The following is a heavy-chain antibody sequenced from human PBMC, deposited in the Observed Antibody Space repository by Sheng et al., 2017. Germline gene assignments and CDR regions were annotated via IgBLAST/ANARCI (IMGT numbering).Heavy chain of an antibody. J-gene: IGHJ4*03. Sequence: QVQLQQWGAGLLKPSETLSLTCAVYGGSFIGYFWSWIRQPPGKGLEWIGEINHSGSTNYNPSLKSRVTISVDTSKNQFSLKLSSVTAADTAVYYCARLRITMVRGLLGLCSAFDYVGPGTLVTV. CDR1: GGSFIGYF. CDR3: ARLRITMVRGLLGLCSAFDY. D-gene: IGHD3-10*01. CDR2: INHSGST. V-gene: IGHV4-34*01.